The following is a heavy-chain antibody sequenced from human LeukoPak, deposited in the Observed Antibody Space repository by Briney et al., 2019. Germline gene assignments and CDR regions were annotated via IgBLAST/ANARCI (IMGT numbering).Heavy chain of an antibody. Sequence: PSETLSLTCAVSGGSISSGGYSWSWIRQPPGKGLEWIGYIYHSGSTYYNPSLKSRVTISVDRSKNQFSLKLSSVTAADTAVYYCARQYSGSFFFPDVLDYWGQGTLVTVSS. D-gene: IGHD1-26*01. CDR1: GGSISSGGYS. J-gene: IGHJ4*02. CDR3: ARQYSGSFFFPDVLDY. CDR2: IYHSGST. V-gene: IGHV4-30-2*01.